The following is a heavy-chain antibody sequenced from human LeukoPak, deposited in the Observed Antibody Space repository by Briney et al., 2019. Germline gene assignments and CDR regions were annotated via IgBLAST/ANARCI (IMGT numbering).Heavy chain of an antibody. Sequence: ASVKVSCKASGYTFTSYGISWVRQAPGQGLEWMGWISAYNGNTNYAQKLQGRVTMTTDTSTSTAYMELRSLRSDDTAVYYCAREDMVRGIITPYYYYMDVWGKGTTVTISS. V-gene: IGHV1-18*01. CDR2: ISAYNGNT. CDR1: GYTFTSYG. CDR3: AREDMVRGIITPYYYYMDV. J-gene: IGHJ6*03. D-gene: IGHD3-10*01.